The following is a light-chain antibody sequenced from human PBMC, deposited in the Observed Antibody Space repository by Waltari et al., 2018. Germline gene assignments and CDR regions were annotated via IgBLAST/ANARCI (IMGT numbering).Light chain of an antibody. Sequence: QSALTHPASVSGSPAQSLTISCTGTSSDVGGYNYVSWYQQHPGKAPKLMIYDVSNRPSGVSNRFSGSKSGNTASLTISGLQAEDEADYYCSSYTSSSTHYVFGTGTKVTVL. V-gene: IGLV2-14*03. CDR2: DVS. J-gene: IGLJ1*01. CDR3: SSYTSSSTHYV. CDR1: SSDVGGYNY.